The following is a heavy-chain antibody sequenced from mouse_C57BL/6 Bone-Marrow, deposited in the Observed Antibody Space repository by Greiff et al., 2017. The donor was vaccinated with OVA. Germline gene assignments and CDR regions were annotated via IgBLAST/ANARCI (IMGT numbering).Heavy chain of an antibody. V-gene: IGHV14-4*01. Sequence: VQLQQSGAELVRPGASVKLSCTASGFTIKDDYMHWVKQRPEQGLEWIGWIDPEDGDTEYASKFQGKATFTADTSSNTAYLQLSSLTSEDSAVYYCARCGSSPFAYWGQGTLVTVSA. CDR3: ARCGSSPFAY. CDR1: GFTIKDDY. J-gene: IGHJ3*01. D-gene: IGHD1-1*01. CDR2: IDPEDGDT.